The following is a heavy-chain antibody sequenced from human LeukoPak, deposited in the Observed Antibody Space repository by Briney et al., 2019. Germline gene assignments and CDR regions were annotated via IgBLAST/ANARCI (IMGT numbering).Heavy chain of an antibody. CDR3: ARVHYDFWSGYYTGGGFDY. Sequence: PWETLSLTCTVSGGSISSSSYYWGWIPQPPGKGLEWIGSIYYSGSTYYNPSLKSRVTVSVDTSKNQFSLKLSSVTAADTAVYYCARVHYDFWSGYYTGGGFDYWGQGTLVTVSS. CDR2: IYYSGST. V-gene: IGHV4-39*07. D-gene: IGHD3-3*01. J-gene: IGHJ4*02. CDR1: GGSISSSSYY.